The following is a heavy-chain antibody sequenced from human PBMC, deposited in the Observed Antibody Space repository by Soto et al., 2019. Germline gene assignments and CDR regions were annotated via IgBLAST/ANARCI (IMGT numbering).Heavy chain of an antibody. CDR3: ARQRGYYVDY. J-gene: IGHJ4*02. CDR2: IYHSGTT. V-gene: IGHV4-4*02. Sequence: QVQLQEPGPGLVEPSGTLSLTCAVSGGSIRSGNWWSWVRQPPGKGLEWIGEIYHSGTTNYNPSLKSRVTISVDKSTHQFSLKLTAVTAADTAVYYGARQRGYYVDYWGQGTLVTVSS. CDR1: GGSIRSGNW. D-gene: IGHD3-22*01.